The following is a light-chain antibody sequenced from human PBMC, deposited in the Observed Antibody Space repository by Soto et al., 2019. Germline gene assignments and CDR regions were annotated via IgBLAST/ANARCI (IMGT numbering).Light chain of an antibody. Sequence: EIVMTQSPATLSVSPGETATLSCSASQSVSYNLAWYQQKPGQGPRLLIYGAFTRATGIPARFSGSGSGTEFTLTISSLQSEDFAVYYCQQYKNWPPLTCGGGTKVEIK. CDR2: GAF. CDR1: QSVSYN. CDR3: QQYKNWPPLT. V-gene: IGKV3-15*01. J-gene: IGKJ4*01.